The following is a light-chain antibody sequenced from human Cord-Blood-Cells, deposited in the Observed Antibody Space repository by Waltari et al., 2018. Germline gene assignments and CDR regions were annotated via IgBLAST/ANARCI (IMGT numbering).Light chain of an antibody. J-gene: IGLJ2*01. CDR3: QTWGTGIQV. Sequence: QLVLTQSPSASASLGASVKLTCTLSSGHSSYAIAWHPQQPEKGPRYLMKLNSDGSHSKGDGIPDRFSGSSSGAEHYLTISSLQSEDEADYYCQTWGTGIQVFGGGTKLTVL. V-gene: IGLV4-69*01. CDR1: SGHSSYA. CDR2: LNSDGSH.